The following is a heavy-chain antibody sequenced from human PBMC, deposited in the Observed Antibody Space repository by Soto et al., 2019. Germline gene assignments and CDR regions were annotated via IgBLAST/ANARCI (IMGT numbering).Heavy chain of an antibody. CDR1: GFTFSSYW. V-gene: IGHV3-74*01. CDR3: ATGDCSHTSCYLIDYSYAMDV. D-gene: IGHD2-2*01. Sequence: DVQLVESGGGLVQPGGSLRLSCAGSGFTFSSYWMHWVRHVPGKGLVWVSRSDGDGSGAHYADSVKGRFTISRDNAKRTLYLQMNRLRAEDTALYYCATGDCSHTSCYLIDYSYAMDVWGQGTTVAVSS. CDR2: SDGDGSGA. J-gene: IGHJ6*02.